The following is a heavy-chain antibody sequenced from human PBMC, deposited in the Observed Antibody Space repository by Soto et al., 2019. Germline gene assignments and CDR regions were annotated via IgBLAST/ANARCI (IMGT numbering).Heavy chain of an antibody. CDR3: ARSPHGPYYDSSGYNDAFDI. D-gene: IGHD3-22*01. CDR1: GFTVSSNY. J-gene: IGHJ3*02. Sequence: GESLRLSCAASGFTVSSNYMSWVRQAPGKGLEWVSVIYSGGSTYYADSVKGRFTISRDNSKNTLYLQMNSLRAEDTAVYYCARSPHGPYYDSSGYNDAFDIWGQGTMVTVSS. V-gene: IGHV3-53*01. CDR2: IYSGGST.